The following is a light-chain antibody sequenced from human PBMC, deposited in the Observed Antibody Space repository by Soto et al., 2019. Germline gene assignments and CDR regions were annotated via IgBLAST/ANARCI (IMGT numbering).Light chain of an antibody. CDR1: SSDVGNYNY. Sequence: QSVLTQSASVSGSPGQSITISCTGTSSDVGNYNYVSWYQQHPGEVPKLIIFNVNNRPSGVSNRFSGSKSGNTASLTISELQAEDEADYYCTSSTRSTTYVSGTGTKVTVL. V-gene: IGLV2-14*01. CDR2: NVN. J-gene: IGLJ1*01. CDR3: TSSTRSTTYV.